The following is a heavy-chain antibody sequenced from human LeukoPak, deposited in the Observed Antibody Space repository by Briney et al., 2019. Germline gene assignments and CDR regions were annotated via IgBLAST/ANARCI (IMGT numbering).Heavy chain of an antibody. CDR2: IYYSGST. Sequence: SETLSLTCAVYGGSFSGYYWSWIRQPPGKGLEWIGYIYYSGSTNYNPSLKSRVTISVDTSKNQFSLKLSSVTAADTAVYYCARGGIRNYFDYWGQGTLVTVSS. V-gene: IGHV4-59*01. CDR1: GGSFSGYY. D-gene: IGHD3-16*01. CDR3: ARGGIRNYFDY. J-gene: IGHJ4*02.